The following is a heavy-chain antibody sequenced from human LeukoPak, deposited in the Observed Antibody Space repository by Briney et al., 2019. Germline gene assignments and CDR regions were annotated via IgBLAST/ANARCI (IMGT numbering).Heavy chain of an antibody. Sequence: GGSLRLSCAASVFTFISYAMSSVREAPGKGLEWGSGISVSGGSTYYSDSVKGGFTISRDNSKNTLYLQMNSLRDEDTAAYYCARSGLNRFDYWGQGTLVTVSS. CDR1: VFTFISYA. V-gene: IGHV3-23*01. CDR2: ISVSGGST. J-gene: IGHJ4*02. D-gene: IGHD2-15*01. CDR3: ARSGLNRFDY.